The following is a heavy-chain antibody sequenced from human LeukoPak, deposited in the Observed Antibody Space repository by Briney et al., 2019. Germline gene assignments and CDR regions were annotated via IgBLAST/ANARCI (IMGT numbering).Heavy chain of an antibody. J-gene: IGHJ4*02. CDR1: GYIFTTYW. V-gene: IGHV5-51*01. D-gene: IGHD5-18*01. Sequence: GESLQISCKGSGYIFTTYWIAWVRQMPGKGLEWVGIIYPGDSETRYGPPFQGQVTISADKSTRTAYLHWSSLKASDAAMYYCARGDYRYGYVIDYWGQGTLVTVSS. CDR3: ARGDYRYGYVIDY. CDR2: IYPGDSET.